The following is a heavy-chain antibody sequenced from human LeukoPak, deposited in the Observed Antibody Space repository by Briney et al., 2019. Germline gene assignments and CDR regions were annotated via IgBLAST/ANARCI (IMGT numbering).Heavy chain of an antibody. V-gene: IGHV4-34*01. CDR1: GGSFSGYY. J-gene: IGHJ4*02. D-gene: IGHD4-17*01. CDR3: ARTHTVTTSCLDY. CDR2: SNHSGSN. Sequence: SETRSLTCAVYGGSFSGYYRSWIRQPPGKGLEWIGESNHSGSNNYNRSLKSRVTISVGTAKNQFSLMRSSVTAAYTAVYYCARTHTVTTSCLDYWGQGTLVTVSS.